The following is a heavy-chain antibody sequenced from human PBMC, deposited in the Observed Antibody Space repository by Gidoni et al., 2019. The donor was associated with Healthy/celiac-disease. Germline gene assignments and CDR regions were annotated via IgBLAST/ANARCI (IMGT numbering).Heavy chain of an antibody. CDR2: IYPGDSDT. Sequence: EVQLVQSGAEAQQPGESLKNSGKGSGYSFTSYSIGWVRQMPGKGLEWMGIIYPGDSDTRYSPSFQGQVTISADKSISTAYLQWSSLKASDTAMYYCARSGDIVVVPAAVYYGMDVWGQGTTVTVSS. D-gene: IGHD2-2*01. CDR3: ARSGDIVVVPAAVYYGMDV. V-gene: IGHV5-51*01. J-gene: IGHJ6*02. CDR1: GYSFTSYS.